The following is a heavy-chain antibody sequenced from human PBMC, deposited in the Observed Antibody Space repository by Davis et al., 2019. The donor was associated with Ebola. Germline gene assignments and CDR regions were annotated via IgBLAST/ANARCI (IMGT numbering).Heavy chain of an antibody. CDR1: GGSVSTAGYS. D-gene: IGHD3-3*01. CDR2: IYHSGST. Sequence: SETLSLTCAVSGGSVSTAGYSWSWIRQPPGNGLELIGFIYHSGSTYYNPSLKSRVTISVDKSKNQFSLKLSSVTAADTAVYYCARGQYDFWGGYLDYWGQGTLVTVSS. J-gene: IGHJ4*02. V-gene: IGHV4-30-2*01. CDR3: ARGQYDFWGGYLDY.